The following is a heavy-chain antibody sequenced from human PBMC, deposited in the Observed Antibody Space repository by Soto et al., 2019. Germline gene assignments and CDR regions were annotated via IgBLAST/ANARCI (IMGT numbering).Heavy chain of an antibody. J-gene: IGHJ6*02. CDR2: TWYDGSNK. CDR1: GFTFSNYA. V-gene: IGHV3-33*01. D-gene: IGHD3-22*01. CDR3: TRDAYYHDSSGYYLKSYYYGMDV. Sequence: PGGSLRLSCAASGFTFSNYAMHWVRQAPGKGLEWVAVTWYDGSNKYNADSVKGRFTISRDNSKNTLYLQMNSLRAEDTAVYYCTRDAYYHDSSGYYLKSYYYGMDVWGQGTTVTVSS.